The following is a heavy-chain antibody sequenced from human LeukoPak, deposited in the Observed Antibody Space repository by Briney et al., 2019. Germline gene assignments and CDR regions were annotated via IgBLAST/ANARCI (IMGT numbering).Heavy chain of an antibody. Sequence: SETLSLTCTVSGGSISSYYRSWIRQPPGKGLEWIGYIYYSGSTNYNPSLKSRVTISVDTSKNQFSLKLSSVTAADTAVYYCARGPYDFWSGSNYFDYWGQGTLVTVSS. V-gene: IGHV4-59*01. J-gene: IGHJ4*02. D-gene: IGHD3-3*01. CDR2: IYYSGST. CDR3: ARGPYDFWSGSNYFDY. CDR1: GGSISSYY.